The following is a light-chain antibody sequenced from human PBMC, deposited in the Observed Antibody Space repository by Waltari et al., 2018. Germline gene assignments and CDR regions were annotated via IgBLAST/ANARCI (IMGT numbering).Light chain of an antibody. CDR3: QQRSNWPRT. V-gene: IGKV3-11*01. Sequence: EIVLTQSPDTLSLSPGERATLSCRARQSVTNYLAWYQQKPGQAPRVLISSASNRATGVPARFSGSGSGTDFTLTISSLEPEDFAVYYCQQRSNWPRTFGQGTKVEVK. CDR1: QSVTNY. J-gene: IGKJ1*01. CDR2: SAS.